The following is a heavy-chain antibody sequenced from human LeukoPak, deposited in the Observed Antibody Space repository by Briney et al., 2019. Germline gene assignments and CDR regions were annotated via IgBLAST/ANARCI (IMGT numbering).Heavy chain of an antibody. J-gene: IGHJ4*02. CDR3: ARTRDFWSGYFDY. D-gene: IGHD3-3*01. Sequence: SQTLSLTCAVSGVSITSDTYCWSWIRQPPGKGLEWNGYILHSGSAYYNPSLKSRVTISIDTSKSQFSLKLSSVTAADTAVYYCARTRDFWSGYFDYWGQGTLVTVSS. CDR1: GVSITSDTYC. V-gene: IGHV4-30-2*01. CDR2: ILHSGSA.